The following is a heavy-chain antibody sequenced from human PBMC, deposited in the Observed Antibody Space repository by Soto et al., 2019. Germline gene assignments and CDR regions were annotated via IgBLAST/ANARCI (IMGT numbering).Heavy chain of an antibody. J-gene: IGHJ4*02. CDR3: AHRVLLTVFGLVTTTAIYFDF. Sequence: QITLNESGPTQVKPRQTLTLTCTFSWFSLTTSGVGVGWIRQSPGKAPEWLALIFWDDDKRYSPSLKIRLTITKDTSKNPVVLTMADLDPADTATYYCAHRVLLTVFGLVTTTAIYFDFWGQGTPVAVSS. CDR1: WFSLTTSGVG. D-gene: IGHD3-3*01. V-gene: IGHV2-5*02. CDR2: IFWDDDK.